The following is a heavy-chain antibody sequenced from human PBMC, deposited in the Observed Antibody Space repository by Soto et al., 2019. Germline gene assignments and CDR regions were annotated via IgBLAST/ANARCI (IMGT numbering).Heavy chain of an antibody. D-gene: IGHD4-17*01. V-gene: IGHV3-23*01. CDR1: GFIFSNNA. CDR2: ISSGGGTT. CDR3: AKSPAVLRTFDY. J-gene: IGHJ4*02. Sequence: EVQLLDSGGGLVQPGGSLRLSCAASGFIFSNNALSWVPQAPGKGREWVAIISSGGGTTYNVDSVKGRFIISRDNSKNTLYLQMNSLRAEDTALYYCAKSPAVLRTFDYWGQGTLVTVSS.